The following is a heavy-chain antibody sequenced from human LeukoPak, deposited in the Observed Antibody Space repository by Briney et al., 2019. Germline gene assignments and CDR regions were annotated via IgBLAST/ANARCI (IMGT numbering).Heavy chain of an antibody. CDR2: ITHHGET. Sequence: SETLSLTCAVYGASFSNYYLSWVRQPPGKGLEWIGEITHHGETHYNPSLKTRVTISVDTSKNQFSLRLSSVAATDTAVYYCAPTLGDYSDFDSWGQGTLVSVSS. CDR3: APTLGDYSDFDS. J-gene: IGHJ4*02. V-gene: IGHV4-34*01. CDR1: GASFSNYY. D-gene: IGHD4-17*01.